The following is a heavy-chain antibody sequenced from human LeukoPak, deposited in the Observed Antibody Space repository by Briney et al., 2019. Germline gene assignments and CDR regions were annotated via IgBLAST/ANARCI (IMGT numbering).Heavy chain of an antibody. D-gene: IGHD6-13*01. CDR1: GGSISSYY. CDR3: ARDSYSSSWYFDY. Sequence: PSETLSLTXAVSGGSISSYYWSWIRQPAGKGLEWIGRIHASGSTNYNPSLKSRVTMSVDTSKNQFSLKLSSVTAADTAVYYCARDSYSSSWYFDYWGQGTLVTVSS. J-gene: IGHJ4*02. V-gene: IGHV4-4*07. CDR2: IHASGST.